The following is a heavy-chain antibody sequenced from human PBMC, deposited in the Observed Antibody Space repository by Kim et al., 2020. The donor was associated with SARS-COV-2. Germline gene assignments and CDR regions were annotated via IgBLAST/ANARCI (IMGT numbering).Heavy chain of an antibody. J-gene: IGHJ5*02. CDR3: AHSLLWFGKRNWFDP. CDR2: IDWEDDK. Sequence: SGPTLVNPTQTLTLTCTFSGFSLTSSGVGVGWIRQPPGKALEWLALIDWEDDKTYSPFLKNRLTITKDTSKNQVLLTMTNMDPVDTAPYFCAHSLLWFGKRNWFDPWGQGSLVTVPS. CDR1: GFSLTSSGVG. V-gene: IGHV2-5*02. D-gene: IGHD3-10*01.